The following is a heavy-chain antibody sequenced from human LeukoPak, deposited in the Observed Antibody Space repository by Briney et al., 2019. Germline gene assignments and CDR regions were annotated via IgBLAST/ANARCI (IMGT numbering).Heavy chain of an antibody. CDR3: ASQLRFLEWSTFDY. D-gene: IGHD3-3*01. V-gene: IGHV4-38-2*02. J-gene: IGHJ4*02. CDR1: GYSISSGYY. CDR2: IYHSGST. Sequence: SETLSLTCTVSGYSISSGYYWGWIRQPPGKGLEWIGSIYHSGSTYYNPSLKSRVTISVDTSKNQFSLKLSSVTAADTAVYYCASQLRFLEWSTFDYWGQGTLVTVSS.